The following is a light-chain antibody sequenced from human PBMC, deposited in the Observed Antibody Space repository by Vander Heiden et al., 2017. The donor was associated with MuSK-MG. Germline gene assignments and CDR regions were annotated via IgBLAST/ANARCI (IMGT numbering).Light chain of an antibody. Sequence: VLTQSPGTLSLSPGDRATLSCRASEEAYSSYLGWYQQKPGQSPRLLIYGTSSRATGIPGRFSVSGFGTDFTLTIDRLEPEDSAVYYCQYSSGVLWTFGQGTRLEI. V-gene: IGKV3-20*01. CDR2: GTS. CDR3: QYSSGVLWT. J-gene: IGKJ1*01. CDR1: EEAYSSY.